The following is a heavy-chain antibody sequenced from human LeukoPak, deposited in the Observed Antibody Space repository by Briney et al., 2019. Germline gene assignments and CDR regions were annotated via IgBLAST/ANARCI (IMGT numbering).Heavy chain of an antibody. V-gene: IGHV3-74*01. Sequence: PGGSLRLSCAASGFTFSSYWMHWVRQAPGKGLVWVSRINSDGSTITYADSVKGRFTISRDNAKNSLYLQMNSLRAEDTAVYYCVRGSSGTVVRGIAWAWFDPWGQGTLVTVSS. CDR3: VRGSSGTVVRGIAWAWFDP. D-gene: IGHD3-10*01. CDR1: GFTFSSYW. J-gene: IGHJ5*02. CDR2: INSDGSTI.